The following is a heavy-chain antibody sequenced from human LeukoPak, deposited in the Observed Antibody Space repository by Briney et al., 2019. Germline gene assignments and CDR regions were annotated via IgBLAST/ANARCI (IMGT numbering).Heavy chain of an antibody. V-gene: IGHV3-48*01. CDR1: GFTFSSYT. Sequence: PGGSLRPSCAASGFTFSSYTMNWVRQAPGKGLEWVSYISSSGSTIYYADSVKGRFTISRDNAKNSLYMQMNSLRAEDTAVYYCARASPYYYMDVWGKGTTVTVSS. CDR2: ISSSGSTI. CDR3: ARASPYYYMDV. J-gene: IGHJ6*03.